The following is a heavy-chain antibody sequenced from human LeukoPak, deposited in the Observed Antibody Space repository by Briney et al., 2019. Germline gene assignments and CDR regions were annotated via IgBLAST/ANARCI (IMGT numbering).Heavy chain of an antibody. CDR3: ARDRQQMDREGYFDL. Sequence: GGSLRLSCAGSGFTFNTYNMNWVRQAPGKGLEWVSYISSTSRTIYYADSVKGRFTISRDNAKNSLYLQMNSLRDEDTAVYYCARDRQQMDREGYFDLWGRGTLVTVSS. J-gene: IGHJ2*01. CDR1: GFTFNTYN. D-gene: IGHD6-13*01. CDR2: ISSTSRTI. V-gene: IGHV3-48*02.